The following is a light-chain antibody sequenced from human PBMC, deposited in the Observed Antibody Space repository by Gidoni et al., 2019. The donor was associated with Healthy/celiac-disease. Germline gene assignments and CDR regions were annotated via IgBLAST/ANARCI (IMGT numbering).Light chain of an antibody. CDR2: SAS. Sequence: EIQMTQSPSSGSGSVGDRVPITCRASQGISSWLGWCQQKPGNAPNRLLYSASSLQSGVPSRFSGSGSGTAFTLTISSLQPEDFATSYCHQANSFPWTFGQGTKVEIK. J-gene: IGKJ1*01. V-gene: IGKV1-12*01. CDR3: HQANSFPWT. CDR1: QGISSW.